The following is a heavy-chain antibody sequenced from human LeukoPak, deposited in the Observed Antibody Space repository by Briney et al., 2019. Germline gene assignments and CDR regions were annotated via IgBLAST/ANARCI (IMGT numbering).Heavy chain of an antibody. D-gene: IGHD6-19*01. CDR3: ARDTSSGWYRYFDY. Sequence: GSLRLSCAASGFTFSSYSVNWVRRPPGKGLEWIGYIYYSGSTNYNPSLKSRVTISVDTSKNQFSLKLSSVTAADTAVYYCARDTSSGWYRYFDYWGQGTLVTVSS. CDR2: IYYSGST. CDR1: GFTFSSYS. V-gene: IGHV4-59*01. J-gene: IGHJ4*02.